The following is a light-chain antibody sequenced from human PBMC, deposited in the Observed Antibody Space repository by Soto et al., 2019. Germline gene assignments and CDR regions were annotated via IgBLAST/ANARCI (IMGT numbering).Light chain of an antibody. CDR3: QQYGSSSKWT. CDR2: DAS. Sequence: IVLTQSPATLSLSPGERATLSCRASQSVSSYLAWYQQKPGQAPRLLIYDASTRATGIPARFSGSGSGTDFTLTISRLEPEDFAVYYCQQYGSSSKWTFGQGTKVDIK. CDR1: QSVSSY. V-gene: IGKV3-20*01. J-gene: IGKJ1*01.